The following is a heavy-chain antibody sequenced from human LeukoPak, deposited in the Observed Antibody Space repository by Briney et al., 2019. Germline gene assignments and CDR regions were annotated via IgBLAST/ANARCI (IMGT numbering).Heavy chain of an antibody. CDR3: ARDRGSTPDY. D-gene: IGHD2-2*01. Sequence: SGGSLRLSCAASRFTFSSYNMNWVRQAPGKGLEWVSSITGSRSYIYYADSVKGRFTISRDNSKNTLFLHMNSLRAEDTAVYSCARDRGSTPDYWGQGTLVTVSS. CDR2: ITGSRSYI. J-gene: IGHJ4*02. V-gene: IGHV3-21*04. CDR1: RFTFSSYN.